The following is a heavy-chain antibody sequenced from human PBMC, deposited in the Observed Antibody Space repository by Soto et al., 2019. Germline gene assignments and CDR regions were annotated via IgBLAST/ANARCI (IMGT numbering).Heavy chain of an antibody. CDR1: GDTFTNFA. D-gene: IGHD5-12*01. Sequence: QVQLVQSGTELKKSGSSVKVSCKASGDTFTNFAISWMRQAPGQGLEWMGGIIPMFGTPNYAQKFQGSVTITADRSTSTAYLELRSLRSEDTAVDYCARGLRGYTGYDGGGAFDIWCQGTMVTVSS. J-gene: IGHJ3*02. CDR2: IIPMFGTP. CDR3: ARGLRGYTGYDGGGAFDI. V-gene: IGHV1-69*06.